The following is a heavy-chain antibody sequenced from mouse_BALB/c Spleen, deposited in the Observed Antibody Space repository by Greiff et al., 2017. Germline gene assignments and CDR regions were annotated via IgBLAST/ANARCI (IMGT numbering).Heavy chain of an antibody. J-gene: IGHJ2*01. CDR1: GFTFSSYG. CDR2: INSNGGST. Sequence: DVQLVESGGGLVQPGGSLKLSCAASGFTFSSYGMSWVRQTPDKRLELVATINSNGGSTYYPDSVKGRFTISRDNAKNTLYLQMSSLKSEDTAMYYCARAGLRRGYYFDYWGQGTTLTVSS. V-gene: IGHV5-6-3*01. D-gene: IGHD2-4*01. CDR3: ARAGLRRGYYFDY.